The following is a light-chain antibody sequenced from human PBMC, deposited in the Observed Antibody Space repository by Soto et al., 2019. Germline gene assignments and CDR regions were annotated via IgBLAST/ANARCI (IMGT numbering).Light chain of an antibody. CDR2: GAS. CDR1: QSVSSSY. Sequence: EIVLTQSPGTLSLSPGERATLSCRASQSVSSSYLAWYQQKPGQAPRLLIYGASNRATGIPDRFSGSGSGTDFTLTISRLEPEDFAVYYCQQYGSSPFVGPGTKVDIK. V-gene: IGKV3-20*01. J-gene: IGKJ3*01. CDR3: QQYGSSPF.